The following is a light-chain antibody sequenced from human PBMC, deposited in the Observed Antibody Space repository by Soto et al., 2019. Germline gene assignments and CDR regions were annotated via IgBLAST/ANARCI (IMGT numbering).Light chain of an antibody. CDR3: QQRYSTPYT. V-gene: IGKV1-39*01. CDR2: AAT. CDR1: QSVSFF. J-gene: IGKJ2*01. Sequence: DIQMTQSPSSLSAAVGDRVTITCRASQSVSFFLNWYQQKPGKAPKLLIYAATSVQSGVPPRFSGSGSGTDFTLTISSLQPEDFATYYCQQRYSTPYTFGQGTELEIK.